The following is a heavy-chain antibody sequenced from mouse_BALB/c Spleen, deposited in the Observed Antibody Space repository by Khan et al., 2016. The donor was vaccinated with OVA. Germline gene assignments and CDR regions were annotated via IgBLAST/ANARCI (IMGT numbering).Heavy chain of an antibody. Sequence: EVQLQESGGALVKPGGSLKLSCAASGFTFSSYSMSWVRQTPDKRLEWVASLSSGGDYTYYPDIVKGRFTISRDNAKNTLYLQMSSLKSEDTAMYYCASHLTGSFAYGGQGTLVTVSA. J-gene: IGHJ3*01. CDR1: GFTFSSYS. CDR2: LSSGGDYT. V-gene: IGHV5-6*01. CDR3: ASHLTGSFAY. D-gene: IGHD4-1*01.